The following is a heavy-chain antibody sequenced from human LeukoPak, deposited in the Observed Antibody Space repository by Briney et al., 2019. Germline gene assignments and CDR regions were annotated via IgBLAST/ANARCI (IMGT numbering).Heavy chain of an antibody. D-gene: IGHD3-22*01. CDR3: ARARVSYYYDSSGYYAPFDY. CDR2: INPNSGGT. J-gene: IGHJ4*02. V-gene: IGHV1-2*04. Sequence: ASVKVSCKASGYTFTGYYMDWVRQAPGQGLEWMGWINPNSGGTNYAQKFQGWVTMTRDTSISTAYMELSRLRSEDTAVYYCARARVSYYYDSSGYYAPFDYWGQGTLVTVSS. CDR1: GYTFTGYY.